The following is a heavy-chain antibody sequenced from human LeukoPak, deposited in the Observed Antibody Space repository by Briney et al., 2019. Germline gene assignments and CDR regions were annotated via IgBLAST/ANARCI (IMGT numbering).Heavy chain of an antibody. CDR1: GVSISSTDFY. CDR2: LHYSGRT. Sequence: AETLSLTCTDSGVSISSTDFYWAWIRQSPGKGLEWIASLHYSGRTHYNPSLQRRVTISVDTSKNQLSRELRSVTDTDTAVYFCARHYSGYISFVIDYWGQGTLVTVSS. V-gene: IGHV4-39*01. D-gene: IGHD2-2*02. J-gene: IGHJ4*02. CDR3: ARHYSGYISFVIDY.